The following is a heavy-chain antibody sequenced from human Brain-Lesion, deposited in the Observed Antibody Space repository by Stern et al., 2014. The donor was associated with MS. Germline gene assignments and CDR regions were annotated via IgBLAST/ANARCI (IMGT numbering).Heavy chain of an antibody. J-gene: IGHJ4*02. Sequence: VQLVQSGAEVKKPGESLKISCEASGYLFDDYWIGWVRQMSGRGLELVAIIFPRDSNTRYSPSVQGQVTIPADTSIRTAYLQWSSLKAADPAMYYCARSPATPSGYDRFDYWGQGALVTVSS. CDR2: IFPRDSNT. CDR3: ARSPATPSGYDRFDY. V-gene: IGHV5-51*03. CDR1: GYLFDDYW. D-gene: IGHD5-12*01.